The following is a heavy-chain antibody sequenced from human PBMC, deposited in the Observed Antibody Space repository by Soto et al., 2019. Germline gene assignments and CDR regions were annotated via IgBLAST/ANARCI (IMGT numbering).Heavy chain of an antibody. Sequence: PGESLKISCAASGFTFSSYGMHWVRQAPGKGPEWVAVISYDGSNKYYAESVKGRFIISRDKSENTLYLQMNSLRAEDTALYYCAKDLGSGKPYYYYAMDVWGQGTTVTVSS. D-gene: IGHD3-10*01. CDR3: AKDLGSGKPYYYYAMDV. J-gene: IGHJ6*02. CDR1: GFTFSSYG. CDR2: ISYDGSNK. V-gene: IGHV3-30*18.